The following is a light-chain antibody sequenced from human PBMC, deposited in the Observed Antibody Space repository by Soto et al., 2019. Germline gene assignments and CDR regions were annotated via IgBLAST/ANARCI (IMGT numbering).Light chain of an antibody. CDR1: SSDVGGYNY. J-gene: IGLJ1*01. CDR2: EVS. V-gene: IGLV2-14*01. Sequence: QSVLTQPPSASGTPGQRVTISCSGSSSDVGGYNYVSWYQQHPGKAPKLMIYEVSNRPSGVSNRFSGSKSANTASLTISGLQAEDEADYYCSSYTSSSTLIFGTGTKVTVL. CDR3: SSYTSSSTLI.